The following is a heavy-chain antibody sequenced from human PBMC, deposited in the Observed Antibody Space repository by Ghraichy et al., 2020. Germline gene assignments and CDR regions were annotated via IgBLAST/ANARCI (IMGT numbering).Heavy chain of an antibody. CDR2: INHSGST. CDR3: ARGYGSAWVYFDY. CDR1: GGSFSGYY. J-gene: IGHJ4*02. D-gene: IGHD3-10*01. V-gene: IGHV4-34*01. Sequence: SETLSLTCAVYGGSFSGYYWSWIRQPPGKGLEWIGEINHSGSTNYNPSLKSRVTISVDTSKNQFSLMLSSVTAADTAVYFCARGYGSAWVYFDYWGQGTLVTVSS.